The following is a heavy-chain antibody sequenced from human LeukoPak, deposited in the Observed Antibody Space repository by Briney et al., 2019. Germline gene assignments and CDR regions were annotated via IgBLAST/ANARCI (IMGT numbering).Heavy chain of an antibody. V-gene: IGHV3-53*01. D-gene: IGHD3-22*01. CDR2: IYSGGST. J-gene: IGHJ3*02. Sequence: GGSLRLSCAASGFTVSSNYMSWVRQAPGKGLEWVSVIYSGGSTYYADSVKGRFTISRDNSKNTLYLQMNSLRAEDTAVYYCVREPYYDPSHSIWGQGTMVTVSS. CDR1: GFTVSSNY. CDR3: VREPYYDPSHSI.